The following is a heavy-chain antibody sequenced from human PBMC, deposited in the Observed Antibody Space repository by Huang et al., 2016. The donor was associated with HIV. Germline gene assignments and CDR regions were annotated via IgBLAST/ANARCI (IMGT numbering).Heavy chain of an antibody. CDR2: IYYSGSN. D-gene: IGHD3-3*01. CDR3: ARGKSTYYDFWSGYYTLDY. V-gene: IGHV4-59*01. Sequence: QVQLQESGPGLVKPSETLSLTCTVSGGSISSYYWSWIRQPPGKGLEWIGYIYYSGSNNYNPSLKSRVTIAVDTSKNQFSLKLSSVTAADTAVYYCARGKSTYYDFWSGYYTLDYWGQGTLVTVSS. J-gene: IGHJ4*02. CDR1: GGSISSYY.